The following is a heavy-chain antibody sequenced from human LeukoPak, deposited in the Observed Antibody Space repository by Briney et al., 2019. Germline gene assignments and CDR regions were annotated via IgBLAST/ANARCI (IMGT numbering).Heavy chain of an antibody. J-gene: IGHJ5*02. CDR1: GYTFTGYY. D-gene: IGHD4-11*01. CDR3: ARSGGDYSADNWFDP. CDR2: INPNSGGT. Sequence: ASVKVSCKASGYTFTGYYMHWVRPAPGQGLEWMGWINPNSGGTNYAQKFQGRVTMTRDTSISTAYMELSRLRSDDTAVYYCARSGGDYSADNWFDPWGQGTLVTVSS. V-gene: IGHV1-2*02.